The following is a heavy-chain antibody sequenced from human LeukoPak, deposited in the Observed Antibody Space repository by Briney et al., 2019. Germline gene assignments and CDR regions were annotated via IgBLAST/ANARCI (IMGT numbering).Heavy chain of an antibody. CDR3: SLTDRLREVQLLDY. D-gene: IGHD5-24*01. Sequence: PGRSLRLSCAASGFTFSSYAMHWVRQAPGKGLEWVAVISYDGSNKYYADSVKGRFTISRDNSKNTLYLQMNSLRAEDTAVYYCSLTDRLREVQLLDYWGQGPLVTVSS. CDR1: GFTFSSYA. CDR2: ISYDGSNK. V-gene: IGHV3-30-3*01. J-gene: IGHJ4*02.